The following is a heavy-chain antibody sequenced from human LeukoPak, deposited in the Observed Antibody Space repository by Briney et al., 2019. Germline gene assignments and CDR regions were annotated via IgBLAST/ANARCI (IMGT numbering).Heavy chain of an antibody. J-gene: IGHJ4*02. CDR1: GFTFSNYG. CDR3: ASSLSSTSAYYFDY. D-gene: IGHD2-2*01. V-gene: IGHV3-33*01. CDR2: IWYDGSYK. Sequence: PGGSLRLSCAASGFTFSNYGMHWVRQAPGKGLEWVAVIWYDGSYKYYADSVKGRFTISRDNSKNTLYLQMNSLRAEDTAVYYCASSLSSTSAYYFDYWGQGTLVTVSS.